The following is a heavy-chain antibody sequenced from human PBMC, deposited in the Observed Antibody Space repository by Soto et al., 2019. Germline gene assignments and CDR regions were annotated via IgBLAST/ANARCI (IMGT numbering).Heavy chain of an antibody. D-gene: IGHD2-2*01. Sequence: GGSLRLSCAASGFTFSSYAMSWVRQAPGKGLEWVSAISGGGGSTYNADSVKGRFTISRDTSKNTLYLKMNSLRAGDTAVYYCARPNLYCSSTSCYDYWGQGTLVTVSS. CDR2: ISGGGGST. CDR3: ARPNLYCSSTSCYDY. CDR1: GFTFSSYA. V-gene: IGHV3-23*01. J-gene: IGHJ4*02.